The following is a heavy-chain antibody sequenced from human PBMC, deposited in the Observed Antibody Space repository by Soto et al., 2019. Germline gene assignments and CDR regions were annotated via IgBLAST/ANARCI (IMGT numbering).Heavy chain of an antibody. D-gene: IGHD3-3*01. Sequence: QVQLVESGGGVVQPGRSLRLCCAASGFTFSSYGMHWVRQAPGKGLEWVAVIWYDGSNKYYADSVKGRFTISRDNSKNTLYLQMNSLRAEDTAVYYCAREGEFPYYDFWSGSRFFDYWGQGTLVTVSS. V-gene: IGHV3-33*01. CDR2: IWYDGSNK. CDR3: AREGEFPYYDFWSGSRFFDY. CDR1: GFTFSSYG. J-gene: IGHJ4*02.